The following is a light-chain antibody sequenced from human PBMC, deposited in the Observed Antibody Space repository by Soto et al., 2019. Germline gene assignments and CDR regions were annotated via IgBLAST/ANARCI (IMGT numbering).Light chain of an antibody. J-gene: IGKJ5*01. CDR2: DTS. CDR1: QSVSSS. V-gene: IGKV3-15*01. CDR3: QQYNNWPPIT. Sequence: EIVLTQSPGTLSLSPGESATLSCRASQSVSSSSLAWYQQKPGQAPRLLIYDTSTRATGIPARFSGSGSGTEFTLTISSLQSEDFAVYYCQQYNNWPPITFGQGTRLEIK.